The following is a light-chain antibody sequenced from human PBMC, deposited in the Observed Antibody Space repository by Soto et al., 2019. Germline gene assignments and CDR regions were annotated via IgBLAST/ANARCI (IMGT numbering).Light chain of an antibody. CDR3: LLYDGGAYV. J-gene: IGLJ1*01. Sequence: QAVVTQEPSLTVSPGGTVTLTCASSTGAVTSAYYPNWFQQKPGQAPRALIYNTSNKHSWTPARFSGSLLGGKAALTLSGVQPEDEAEYYCLLYDGGAYVFGTGTKLTVL. CDR1: TGAVTSAYY. CDR2: NTS. V-gene: IGLV7-43*01.